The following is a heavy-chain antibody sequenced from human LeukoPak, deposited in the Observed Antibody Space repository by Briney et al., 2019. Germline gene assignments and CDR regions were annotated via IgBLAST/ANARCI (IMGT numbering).Heavy chain of an antibody. D-gene: IGHD2-2*01. CDR1: GFTVSSNY. J-gene: IGHJ4*02. V-gene: IGHV3-66*02. Sequence: GGSLRLSCAASGFTVSSNYMSWVRQAPGKGLEWVSVIYSGGSTYYADSVKGRFTISRDNSKNTLYLQMNSLRAEDTAVYYCARGEYQLPQGNWGQGTLVTVSS. CDR3: ARGEYQLPQGN. CDR2: IYSGGST.